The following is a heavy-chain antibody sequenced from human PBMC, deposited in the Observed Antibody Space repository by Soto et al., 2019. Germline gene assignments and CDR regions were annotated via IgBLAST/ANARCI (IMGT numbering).Heavy chain of an antibody. V-gene: IGHV1-3*01. CDR2: INAGNGNT. CDR3: ARDSSGYYGNGMDV. CDR1: GYTFTSYA. J-gene: IGHJ6*02. D-gene: IGHD3-22*01. Sequence: QVQLVQSGAEVKKPGASVKVSCKASGYTFTSYAMHWVRQAPGQRLEWMGWINAGNGNTKYSQKFQGRVTITRDTSASTAYMELSSLRSEDTAVYYCARDSSGYYGNGMDVWGQGTTVTVSS.